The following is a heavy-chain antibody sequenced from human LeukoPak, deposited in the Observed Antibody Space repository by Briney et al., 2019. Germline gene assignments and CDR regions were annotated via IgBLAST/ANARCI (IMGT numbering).Heavy chain of an antibody. V-gene: IGHV3-30*02. CDR1: GFTFSSYG. CDR3: ARATAYCGGDCYLGEYFQH. Sequence: GGSLRLSCAASGFTFSSYGMHWVRQAPGKGLEWVAFIRYDGSNKYYADSVEGRFTISRDNSKNTLYLQMNSLRAEDTAVYYCARATAYCGGDCYLGEYFQHWGQGTLVTVSS. J-gene: IGHJ1*01. D-gene: IGHD2-21*02. CDR2: IRYDGSNK.